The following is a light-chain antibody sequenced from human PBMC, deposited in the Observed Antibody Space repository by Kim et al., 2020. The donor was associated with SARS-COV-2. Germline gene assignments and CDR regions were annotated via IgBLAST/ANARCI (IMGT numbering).Light chain of an antibody. Sequence: EIVMTQSPATLSVSPGERATLSCRASQSVSSNFAWYQQKPGQAPRLLIYGASTRATGIPARFSGSGSGTEFTLTISSLQSEDFAVYYCQQYNNWPSITFGQGTRRRLN. CDR2: GAS. CDR3: QQYNNWPSIT. V-gene: IGKV3-15*01. J-gene: IGKJ5*01. CDR1: QSVSSN.